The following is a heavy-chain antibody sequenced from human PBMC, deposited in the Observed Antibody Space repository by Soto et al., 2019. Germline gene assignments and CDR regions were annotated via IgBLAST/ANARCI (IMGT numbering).Heavy chain of an antibody. CDR1: GFTFSSYG. CDR3: ANGPNAFDI. Sequence: QVQLVESGGGVVQPGRSLRLSCAASGFTFSSYGMHWVRQAPGKGLEWVAVISYDGSNKYYADSVKGRFTISRDNSKNTLYLQMNSLRAEDTAVYYCANGPNAFDIWGPGTMVTVSS. V-gene: IGHV3-30*18. J-gene: IGHJ3*02. CDR2: ISYDGSNK.